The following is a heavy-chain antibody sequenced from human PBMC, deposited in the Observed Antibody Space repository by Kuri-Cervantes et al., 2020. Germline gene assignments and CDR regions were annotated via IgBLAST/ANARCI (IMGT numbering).Heavy chain of an antibody. CDR2: ISWNSGSI. D-gene: IGHD1-1*01. Sequence: GGSLRLSCAASGFTFDDYAMHWVRQAPGKGLEWVSGISWNSGSIGYADSVKGRFTISRDNAKNSLYLQMNSLRAEDTAVYYCARDRRTSRTFDYWGQGTLVTVSS. V-gene: IGHV3-9*01. CDR3: ARDRRTSRTFDY. J-gene: IGHJ4*02. CDR1: GFTFDDYA.